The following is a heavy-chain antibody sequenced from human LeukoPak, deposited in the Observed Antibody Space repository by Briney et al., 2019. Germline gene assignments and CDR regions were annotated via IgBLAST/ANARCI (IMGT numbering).Heavy chain of an antibody. CDR2: ISYDGSNK. J-gene: IGHJ4*02. CDR3: AKVSSDFWGSYTFDH. D-gene: IGHD3-3*01. V-gene: IGHV3-30*18. Sequence: PGGSLRLSCAVSGFSLSSSGMHWVRQAPGKGLEWVAVISYDGSNKYYADSVKGRFTISRDNSKNTVYLEMNSLRVEDTAVYYCAKVSSDFWGSYTFDHWGQGTPVTVSS. CDR1: GFSLSSSG.